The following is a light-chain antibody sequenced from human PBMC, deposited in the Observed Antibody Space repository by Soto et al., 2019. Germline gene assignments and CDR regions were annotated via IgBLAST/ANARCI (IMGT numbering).Light chain of an antibody. Sequence: EIILTQSPGTLSLSPGERATLSCRASQSISSNYLAWYQQKPGQAPRLLIYDTSIRATGIADRFSASGSGTDFTLTFSRLEPEDFAVFYCQQYAFPPVSFGQGTRVEFK. CDR1: QSISSNY. CDR3: QQYAFPPVS. J-gene: IGKJ1*01. V-gene: IGKV3-20*01. CDR2: DTS.